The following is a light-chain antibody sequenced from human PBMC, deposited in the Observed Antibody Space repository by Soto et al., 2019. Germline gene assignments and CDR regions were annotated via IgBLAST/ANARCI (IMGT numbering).Light chain of an antibody. Sequence: VLTQSPGTLSLSPGERATLSFSASQSVTISYLAWYQQKPGQAPRLLIYSTSNRATGIPDRFSGSGSGTDFTLTISRLEPEDFTVYHCQQYGDSPWTFGQGTKVDIK. V-gene: IGKV3-20*01. CDR3: QQYGDSPWT. CDR1: QSVTISY. CDR2: STS. J-gene: IGKJ1*01.